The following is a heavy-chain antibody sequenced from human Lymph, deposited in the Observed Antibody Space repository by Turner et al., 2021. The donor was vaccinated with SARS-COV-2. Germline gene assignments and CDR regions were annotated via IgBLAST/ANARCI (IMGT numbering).Heavy chain of an antibody. CDR3: SNLYPTVSWEFPYGMDV. Sequence: EVRLLESGGGLVHPGGSLRLSCARSGSPFNTYAKSWVRQAPWKVLELFATISGSGGSTYYSDSVKGLFIISRDNSKNTLYLQMNSLRAEDTAVYYCSNLYPTVSWEFPYGMDVWGQGTTVTVSS. CDR2: ISGSGGST. D-gene: IGHD3-16*01. V-gene: IGHV3-23*01. CDR1: GSPFNTYA. J-gene: IGHJ6*02.